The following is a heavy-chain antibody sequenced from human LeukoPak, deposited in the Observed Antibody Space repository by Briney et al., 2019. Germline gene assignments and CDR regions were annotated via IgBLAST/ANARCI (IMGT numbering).Heavy chain of an antibody. CDR1: GDSISTTNYY. Sequence: ASETLSLTCAVSGDSISTTNYYWGWIRQPPGKGLEWIGIIYYSGITHYKPSLKSRVTILVDTSKNQFSLKLSSVTDADTAVYYCARVRRSLNWFDSWGQGTLVTVSS. J-gene: IGHJ5*01. V-gene: IGHV4-39*01. CDR3: ARVRRSLNWFDS. CDR2: IYYSGIT. D-gene: IGHD3-3*01.